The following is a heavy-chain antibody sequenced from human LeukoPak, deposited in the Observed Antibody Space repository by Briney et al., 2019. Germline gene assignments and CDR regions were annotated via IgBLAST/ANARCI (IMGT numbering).Heavy chain of an antibody. J-gene: IGHJ5*02. CDR1: GGSISSGGYY. V-gene: IGHV4-31*03. CDR2: IYYSGST. D-gene: IGHD2-2*01. Sequence: PSQTLSLTCTVSGGSISSGGYYWSWIRQHPGKGLEWIGYIYYSGSTYYNPSLKSRVTISVDRSKTQFSLKLSSVTAADTAVYYCARERSTYAGAPENWFDPWGQGILVTVSS. CDR3: ARERSTYAGAPENWFDP.